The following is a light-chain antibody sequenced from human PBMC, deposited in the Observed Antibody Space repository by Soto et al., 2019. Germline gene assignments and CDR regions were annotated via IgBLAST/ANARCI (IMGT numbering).Light chain of an antibody. CDR2: SNN. CDR1: SSNIGSNT. CDR3: AAWDDSLDAVL. Sequence: QPVLTQPPSASGTPGQRVSISCSGSSSNIGSNTVNWYQHLPGTAPKLLIYSNNQRPSGVPDRFSGSKSGTSASLAISGLQSEDEADYYCAAWDDSLDAVLFGGGTKLTVL. V-gene: IGLV1-44*01. J-gene: IGLJ2*01.